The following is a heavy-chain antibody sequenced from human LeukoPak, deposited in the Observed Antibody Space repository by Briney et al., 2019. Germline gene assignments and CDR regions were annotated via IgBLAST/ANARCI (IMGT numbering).Heavy chain of an antibody. CDR2: IRYDGSNK. J-gene: IGHJ4*02. V-gene: IGHV3-30*02. CDR1: GFTFSNYG. CDR3: AKDRDYIYFDY. Sequence: GLCLRLSCVASGFTFSNYGMHWVRQAPGKGLEWVAFIRYDGSNKYYAGSVKGRFTISRDNSKNTLYLQMNSLRAEDTAVYYCAKDRDYIYFDYWGQGTLVTV. D-gene: IGHD4-11*01.